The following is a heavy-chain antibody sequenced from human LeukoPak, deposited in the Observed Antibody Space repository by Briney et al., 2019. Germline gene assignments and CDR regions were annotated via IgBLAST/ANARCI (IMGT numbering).Heavy chain of an antibody. CDR1: GFTFNNYA. CDR2: ISGGGGST. Sequence: TGGSLRLSCAASGFTFNNYAMTWVRQAPGKGLEWVSAISGGGGSTYYADSVKGRFAISRDDSKNTLSLQMNSLRAEDTAVYYCAKCSVVVTAHRFDPWGQGTLVTVSS. CDR3: AKCSVVVTAHRFDP. V-gene: IGHV3-23*01. D-gene: IGHD2-21*02. J-gene: IGHJ5*02.